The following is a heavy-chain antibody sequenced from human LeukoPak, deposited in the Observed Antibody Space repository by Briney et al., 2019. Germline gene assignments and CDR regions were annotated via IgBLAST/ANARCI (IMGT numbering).Heavy chain of an antibody. V-gene: IGHV3-21*01. Sequence: GGSLRLSCAASGFTFGTYPMNWARQAPGKGLEWVSSISSGSGYIYYADSVKGRFTISRDNAKNSLYLQMNSLRAEDTAVYYCARGYGDYGKYYFDSWGQGTLVTVSS. D-gene: IGHD4-17*01. CDR3: ARGYGDYGKYYFDS. CDR1: GFTFGTYP. J-gene: IGHJ4*02. CDR2: ISSGSGYI.